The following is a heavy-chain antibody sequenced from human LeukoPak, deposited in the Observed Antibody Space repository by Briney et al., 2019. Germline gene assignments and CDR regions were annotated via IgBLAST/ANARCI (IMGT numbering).Heavy chain of an antibody. CDR1: GYTFTSCD. J-gene: IGHJ4*02. V-gene: IGHV1-8*03. Sequence: ASVKVSCKASGYTFTSCDINWVRQTTGQGLEWMGWMNPNSGNTGYAQKFQGRVTITRNTSISTAYMELSSLRSEDTAVYYCARGRYYDFWSGYYSEGYWGQGTLVTVSS. CDR2: MNPNSGNT. D-gene: IGHD3-3*01. CDR3: ARGRYYDFWSGYYSEGY.